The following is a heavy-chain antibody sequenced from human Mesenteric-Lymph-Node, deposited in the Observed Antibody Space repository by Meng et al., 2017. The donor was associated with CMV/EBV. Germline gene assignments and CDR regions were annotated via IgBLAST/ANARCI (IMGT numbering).Heavy chain of an antibody. CDR1: GFTFSRFW. J-gene: IGHJ5*02. CDR2: INNDGSST. V-gene: IGHV3-74*01. Sequence: GGSLRLSCAASGFTFSRFWMRWVRQAPGKGLVWVSRINNDGSSTNYADSVKGRFTISRDNAKNTLYLQMNSLRAEDTAVYYCAREQRGYCTSTSCPSRWFDPWGQGTLVTVSS. CDR3: AREQRGYCTSTSCPSRWFDP. D-gene: IGHD2-2*01.